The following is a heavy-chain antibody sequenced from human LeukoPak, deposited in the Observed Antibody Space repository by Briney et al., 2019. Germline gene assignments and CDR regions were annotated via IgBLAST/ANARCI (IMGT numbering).Heavy chain of an antibody. CDR3: ARDYSGSYGGAFDI. V-gene: IGHV3-64*01. D-gene: IGHD1-26*01. CDR1: GFTFSSYA. CDR2: ISSNGGST. Sequence: GGSLRLSCAASGFTFSSYAMHWVRQAPGKGLEYVSAISSNGGSTYYANSVKGRFTISRDNSKNTLYLQMGSLRAEDMAVYYCARDYSGSYGGAFDIWGQGTMVTVSS. J-gene: IGHJ3*02.